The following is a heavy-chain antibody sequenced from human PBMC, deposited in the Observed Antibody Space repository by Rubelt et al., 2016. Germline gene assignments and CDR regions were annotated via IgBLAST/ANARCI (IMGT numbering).Heavy chain of an antibody. CDR3: TRGYYSFDP. V-gene: IGHV3-11*06. CDR1: GGSISSFY. Sequence: QVQLQESGPGLVKPSETLSLTCTVSGGSISSFYWSWIRPPPGKGLGSGSYLSVSNHYTHYDNSVKGRFTISRDNAKKSLHLQMDSLGAEDTAVYYCTRGYYSFDPWGQGALVTVSS. D-gene: IGHD1-26*01. CDR2: LSVSNHYT. J-gene: IGHJ5*02.